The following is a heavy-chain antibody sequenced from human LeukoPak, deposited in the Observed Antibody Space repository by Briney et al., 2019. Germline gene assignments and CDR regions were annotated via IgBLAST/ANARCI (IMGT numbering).Heavy chain of an antibody. CDR1: GFTFSVFY. Sequence: GGSLRLSCAASGFTFSVFYMSWIRQAPGKGLEWVSYITSAGRAIYYADSVQGRFTISRDNARNSLYLQMNGLRAEDTAVYYCASDIVATSGDFWGQGTLVTVSS. V-gene: IGHV3-11*01. J-gene: IGHJ4*02. CDR2: ITSAGRAI. CDR3: ASDIVATSGDF. D-gene: IGHD5-12*01.